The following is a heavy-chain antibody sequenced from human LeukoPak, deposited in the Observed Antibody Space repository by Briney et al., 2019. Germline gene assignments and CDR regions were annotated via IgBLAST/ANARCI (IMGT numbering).Heavy chain of an antibody. CDR2: ISGIGDTI. J-gene: IGHJ4*02. Sequence: GGSLRLSCAASGFTFSSYAMSWVRQAPGKGLEWVSAISGIGDTIYYADSVKGRFTISRDNAKNSLYLQMNSLRADDTAVYYCARERTTIMSGTTIVAYWGQGTLVTVSS. CDR1: GFTFSSYA. D-gene: IGHD2/OR15-2a*01. V-gene: IGHV3-23*01. CDR3: ARERTTIMSGTTIVAY.